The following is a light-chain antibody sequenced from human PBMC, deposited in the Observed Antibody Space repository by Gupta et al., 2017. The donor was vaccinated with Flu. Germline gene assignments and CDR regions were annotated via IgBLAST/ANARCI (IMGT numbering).Light chain of an antibody. CDR3: QQNDSFPPYT. CDR2: AAS. V-gene: IGKV1D-8*01. Sequence: VIWMTQSPSLLSASTGDRVTISCRMSQGIRSYLAWYQQKPGQAPELLIYAASTLQSGVQSRFSGSGVEIDFTLTISCLQSEEFTTYYCQQNDSFPPYTFGQGTKLEIK. CDR1: QGIRSY. J-gene: IGKJ2*01.